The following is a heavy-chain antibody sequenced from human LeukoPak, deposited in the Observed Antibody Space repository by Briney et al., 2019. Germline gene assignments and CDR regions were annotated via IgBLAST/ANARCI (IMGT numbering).Heavy chain of an antibody. J-gene: IGHJ6*02. CDR3: AKGSGGPAAWFHLTYYYYGMDV. CDR2: ISGSGGST. Sequence: GGYLRLSCAASGFTFSSYAMSWVRQAPGKGLEWVSAISGSGGSTYYADSVKGRFTISRDNSKNTLYLQMNSLRAEDTAVYYCAKGSGGPAAWFHLTYYYYGMDVWGQGTTVTVSS. CDR1: GFTFSSYA. D-gene: IGHD2-2*01. V-gene: IGHV3-23*01.